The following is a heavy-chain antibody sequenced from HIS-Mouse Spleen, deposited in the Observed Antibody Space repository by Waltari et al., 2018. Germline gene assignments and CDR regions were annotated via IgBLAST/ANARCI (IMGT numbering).Heavy chain of an antibody. D-gene: IGHD6-13*01. CDR2: IYSSGST. Sequence: QLQLQESGPGLVKPSETLSLTCTVSGGSISSSSYYWGWIRQPPGKGLEWLGSIYSSGSTYYNPSLKSRVTISVDTSKNQFSLKLSSVTAADTAVYYCAREIPYSSSWYDWYFDLWGRGTLVTVSS. J-gene: IGHJ2*01. CDR1: GGSISSSSYY. V-gene: IGHV4-39*07. CDR3: AREIPYSSSWYDWYFDL.